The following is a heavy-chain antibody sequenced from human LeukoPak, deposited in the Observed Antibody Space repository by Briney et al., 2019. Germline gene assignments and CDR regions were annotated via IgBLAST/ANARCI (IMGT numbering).Heavy chain of an antibody. V-gene: IGHV3-53*01. CDR3: ASNGDFHYFDY. J-gene: IGHJ4*02. CDR2: IYSGGST. D-gene: IGHD4-17*01. Sequence: GGSLRLSCAASGFTFSSYAMHWVRQAPGKGLEWVSVIYSGGSTYYADSVKGRFTISRDNSKNTLYLQMNSLRAEDTVVYYCASNGDFHYFDYWGQGTLVTVSS. CDR1: GFTFSSYA.